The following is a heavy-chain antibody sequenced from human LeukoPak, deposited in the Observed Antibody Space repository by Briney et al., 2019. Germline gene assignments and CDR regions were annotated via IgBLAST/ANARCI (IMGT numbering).Heavy chain of an antibody. D-gene: IGHD3-10*01. CDR3: ARVAITLVRGVPTRYYFDY. CDR2: MNPNSGNT. Sequence: GASVKVSCKTSGGTFSNYTINWVRQATGQGLEWMGWMNPNSGNTGYAQKFQGRVTMTRNTSISTAYMELSSLRFEDTAVYYCARVAITLVRGVPTRYYFDYWGQGTLVTVSS. V-gene: IGHV1-8*02. CDR1: GGTFSNYT. J-gene: IGHJ4*02.